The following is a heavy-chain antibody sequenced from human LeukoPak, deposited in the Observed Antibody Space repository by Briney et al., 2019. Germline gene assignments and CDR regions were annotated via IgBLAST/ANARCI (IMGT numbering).Heavy chain of an antibody. Sequence: SVKVSCKASGGTFSSYAISWVRQAPGQGPEWMGGIIPIFGTANYAQKFQGRVTITADESTSTAYMELSSLRSEDTAVYYCTSSGYYQIDYWGQGTLVTVSS. D-gene: IGHD3-22*01. V-gene: IGHV1-69*13. CDR2: IIPIFGTA. CDR1: GGTFSSYA. CDR3: TSSGYYQIDY. J-gene: IGHJ4*02.